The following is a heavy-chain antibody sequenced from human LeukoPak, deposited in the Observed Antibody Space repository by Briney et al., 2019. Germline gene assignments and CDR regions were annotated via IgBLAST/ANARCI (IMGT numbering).Heavy chain of an antibody. V-gene: IGHV3-74*01. CDR2: INSDGGST. Sequence: GGSLRLSCAASGFTFSSYWMHWVRQAPGKGLVWVSRINSDGGSTAYADSVKGRFTISRDNAKNTLYVQMNSLRAEDTAVYYCARDGDYASNYFDPWGQGTLVTVSS. D-gene: IGHD4-17*01. J-gene: IGHJ5*02. CDR3: ARDGDYASNYFDP. CDR1: GFTFSSYW.